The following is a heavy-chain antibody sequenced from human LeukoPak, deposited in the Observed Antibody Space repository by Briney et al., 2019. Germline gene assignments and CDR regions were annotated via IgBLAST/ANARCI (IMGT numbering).Heavy chain of an antibody. CDR3: ASPTGAVACTGS. D-gene: IGHD6-19*01. CDR1: GGSFSGYY. V-gene: IGHV4-34*01. CDR2: IKHSGSK. Sequence: AETESLICAVYGGSFSGYYWRWIPHPRGKGLEWIGEIKHSGSKNYNPSLKGRVTIPVDTPKNQFSLKLRPVTAADTALYYCASPTGAVACTGSWGQGTMVTVSS. J-gene: IGHJ3*01.